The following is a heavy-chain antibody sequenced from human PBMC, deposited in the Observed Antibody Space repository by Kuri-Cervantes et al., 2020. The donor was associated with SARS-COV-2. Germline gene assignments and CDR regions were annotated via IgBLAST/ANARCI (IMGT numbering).Heavy chain of an antibody. CDR3: ARVAGEGPIYYYYMDV. V-gene: IGHV3-9*01. CDR2: ISWNSGSI. J-gene: IGHJ6*03. CDR1: GFTFDDYA. Sequence: GGSLRLSCAASGFTFDDYAIHWVRQAPGKSLEWVAGISWNSGSIGYADSVKGRFTISRDNAKNSLYLQMNSLRAEDTAVYYCARVAGEGPIYYYYMDVWGKGTTVTVSS.